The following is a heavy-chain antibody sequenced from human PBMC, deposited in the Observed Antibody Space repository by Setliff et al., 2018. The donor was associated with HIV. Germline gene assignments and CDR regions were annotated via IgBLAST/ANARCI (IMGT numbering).Heavy chain of an antibody. CDR2: FYTSGST. CDR1: GGSFTTYY. J-gene: IGHJ4*02. D-gene: IGHD1-1*01. CDR3: ARRPPLTTGREYYFDF. Sequence: PSETLSLTCTVSGGSFTTYYWSWLRQPPGKELEWIGHFYTSGSTNYNPSLKSRVTISIDTSKNQFSLKLNAVTAADTAVYYCARRPPLTTGREYYFDFWGQGTLVTVS. V-gene: IGHV4-4*09.